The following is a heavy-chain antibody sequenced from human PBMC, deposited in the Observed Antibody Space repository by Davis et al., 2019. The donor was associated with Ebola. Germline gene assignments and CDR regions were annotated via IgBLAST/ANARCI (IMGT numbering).Heavy chain of an antibody. CDR2: ISSSSSYT. CDR3: ARHGPIVGATYYFDY. Sequence: PGGSLRLSCAASGFTFSDYYMSWIRQAPGKGLEWVSYISSSSSYTNYADSVKGRFTISRDNAKNSLYLQMNSLRAEDTAVYYCARHGPIVGATYYFDYWGQGTLVTVSS. V-gene: IGHV3-11*06. D-gene: IGHD1-26*01. J-gene: IGHJ4*02. CDR1: GFTFSDYY.